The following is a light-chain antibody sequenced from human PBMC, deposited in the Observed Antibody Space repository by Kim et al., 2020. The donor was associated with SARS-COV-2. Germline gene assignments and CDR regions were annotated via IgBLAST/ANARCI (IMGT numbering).Light chain of an antibody. CDR2: SNT. V-gene: IGLV1-44*01. Sequence: GQRITISCYGSSSDIGSNTVNWYQQFPGTTPKLLIYSNTQRPSRVPDRFSGSKSGTSASLAISELQSEDEADYYCASWDDSLSGWVFGGGTQLTVL. CDR3: ASWDDSLSGWV. J-gene: IGLJ3*02. CDR1: SSDIGSNT.